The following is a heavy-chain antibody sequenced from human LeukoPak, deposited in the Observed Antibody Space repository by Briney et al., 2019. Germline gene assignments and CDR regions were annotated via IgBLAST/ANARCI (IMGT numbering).Heavy chain of an antibody. CDR2: IYYSGST. CDR3: ARAMGYSYGLGGY. Sequence: PSETLSLTCTVSGGSISSSSYYWGWIRQPPGKGLEWIGSIYYSGSTYYNPSLKSRVTISVDTSKNQFSLKLSSVTAADTAVYYCARAMGYSYGLGGYWGQGTLVTVSS. V-gene: IGHV4-39*07. D-gene: IGHD5-18*01. CDR1: GGSISSSSYY. J-gene: IGHJ4*02.